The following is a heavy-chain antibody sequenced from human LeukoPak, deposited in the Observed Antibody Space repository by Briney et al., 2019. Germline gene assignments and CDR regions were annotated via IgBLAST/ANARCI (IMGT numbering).Heavy chain of an antibody. Sequence: ASVKVSCKASGGTFSSYAICWVRQAPGQGLEWMGGIIPIFGTSNYAQKFQGRVTITADESTSTAYMELSSLRSEDTAVYYCARYYSGWYYFDYWGQGTLVTVSS. CDR1: GGTFSSYA. V-gene: IGHV1-69*01. CDR3: ARYYSGWYYFDY. J-gene: IGHJ4*02. D-gene: IGHD6-19*01. CDR2: IIPIFGTS.